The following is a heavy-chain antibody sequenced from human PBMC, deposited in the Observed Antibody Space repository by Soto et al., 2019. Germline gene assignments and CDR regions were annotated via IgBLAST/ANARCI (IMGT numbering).Heavy chain of an antibody. Sequence: SETLSLTCPVSGGSVSSGSYYWSWIRQPPGKGLEWIGYIYYSGSTNYNPSLKSRVTISVDTSKNQFSLKLSSVTAADTAVYYCARDAADGSVYYYYYGMDVWGQGTTVTVSS. CDR3: ARDAADGSVYYYYYGMDV. V-gene: IGHV4-61*01. CDR2: IYYSGST. CDR1: GGSVSSGSYY. D-gene: IGHD3-22*01. J-gene: IGHJ6*02.